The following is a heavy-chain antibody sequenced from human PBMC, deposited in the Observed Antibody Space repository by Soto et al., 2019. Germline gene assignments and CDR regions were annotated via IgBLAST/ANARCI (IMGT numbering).Heavy chain of an antibody. J-gene: IGHJ4*02. V-gene: IGHV4-4*02. CDR3: ARVFSSGSSWMYYFDF. Sequence: QVQLRESGPGLVEASGTLSLTCEVSTGSISSGNWWSWVRQPPGKGLEWIGEIYYTGATNYNPSLKSRITMTIDKSKDHFSLSLRSATAADTAVYYCARVFSSGSSWMYYFDFWGQGTLVSVSS. CDR1: TGSISSGNW. CDR2: IYYTGAT. D-gene: IGHD6-13*01.